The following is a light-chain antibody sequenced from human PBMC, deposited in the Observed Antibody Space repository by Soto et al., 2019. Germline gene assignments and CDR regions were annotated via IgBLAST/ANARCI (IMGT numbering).Light chain of an antibody. CDR3: SSYTSSSTLV. J-gene: IGLJ1*01. CDR1: SSDVGGYNY. Sequence: QSALTQPASVSGSPGQSITISCTGTSSDVGGYNYVSWYQQHPGKAPKLMIYEVSNRPSGVSNRFSGSNSGNTASLTNSGLQAEDEADYYSSSYTSSSTLVFGTGTKVTVL. V-gene: IGLV2-14*01. CDR2: EVS.